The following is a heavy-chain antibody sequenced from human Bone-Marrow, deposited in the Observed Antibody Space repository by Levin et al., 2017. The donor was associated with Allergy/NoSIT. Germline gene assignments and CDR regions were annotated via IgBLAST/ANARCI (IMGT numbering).Heavy chain of an antibody. CDR3: ARLYAAIRFLEWPRIDV. CDR2: ISYSGSA. V-gene: IGHV4-39*01. D-gene: IGHD3-3*01. Sequence: NASETLSLICTVSGGSINTENFYWGWFRQPPGKGLEWVGTISYSGSAHYNPSLKSRLTMSVDTSKNQVTLRLTSVTAADTAVYYCARLYAAIRFLEWPRIDVWGQGTTVTVSS. CDR1: GGSINTENFY. J-gene: IGHJ6*02.